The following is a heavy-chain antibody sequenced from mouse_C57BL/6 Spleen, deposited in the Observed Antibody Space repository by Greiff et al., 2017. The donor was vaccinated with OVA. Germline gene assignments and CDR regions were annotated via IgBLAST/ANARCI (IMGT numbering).Heavy chain of an antibody. CDR3: ARDECLAWFAY. J-gene: IGHJ3*01. CDR2: ISDGGSYT. Sequence: EVQLQESGGGLVKPGGSLKLSCAASGFTFSSYAMSWVRQTPEKRLEWVATISDGGSYTYYTDNVKGRFTISRDNAKNNLYLQMSHLKAEDTAMYYCARDECLAWFAYWGQGTLVTVSA. CDR1: GFTFSSYA. V-gene: IGHV5-4*01. D-gene: IGHD6-1*01.